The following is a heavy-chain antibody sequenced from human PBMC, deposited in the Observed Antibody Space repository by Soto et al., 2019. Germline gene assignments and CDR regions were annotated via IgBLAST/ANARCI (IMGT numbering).Heavy chain of an antibody. D-gene: IGHD3-10*01. J-gene: IGHJ1*01. V-gene: IGHV5-51*01. CDR2: IFPDDSET. CDR3: ARFQDSVSHYLDD. CDR1: GYRFSTYW. Sequence: LGESLKISCKGIGYRFSTYWIAWVRQMPGKGLEWMGTIFPDDSETRYSPTFQGQVTISADKSISTAYLQWRSLKASDSAIYYCARFQDSVSHYLDDWGHGTRVTVSS.